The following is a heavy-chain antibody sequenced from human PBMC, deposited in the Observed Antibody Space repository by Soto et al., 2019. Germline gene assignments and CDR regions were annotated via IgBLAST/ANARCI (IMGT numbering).Heavy chain of an antibody. CDR3: TKDRPYSGGTNFIF. V-gene: IGHV3-15*01. CDR1: GLALSSTW. Sequence: EVNLVESGGGLVQPGGSLRLSCEISGLALSSTWMTWVRQAPGRGLVWVGSTKSVFYGGTIDYAAPVKDRFTISRDDSKNTVYLQMTSLNIEDTAIYYCTKDRPYSGGTNFIFWGQGTLVTVSS. D-gene: IGHD1-7*01. J-gene: IGHJ4*02. CDR2: TKSVFYGGTI.